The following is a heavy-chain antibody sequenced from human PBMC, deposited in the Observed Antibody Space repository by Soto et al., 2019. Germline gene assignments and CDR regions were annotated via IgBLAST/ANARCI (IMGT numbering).Heavy chain of an antibody. D-gene: IGHD6-13*01. CDR1: GYTFTDYY. Sequence: QVQLVQSGAEVKKPGASVRVSCKTSGYTFTDYYVHWVRQATGHGLECMGWINPNSDGTNYVQKFQGRVTMTSDTSNSTAYMELTRLTSDDAAIYYCARGALASNWFINFLGQGTLVAVSS. V-gene: IGHV1-2*02. CDR3: ARGALASNWFINF. J-gene: IGHJ4*02. CDR2: INPNSDGT.